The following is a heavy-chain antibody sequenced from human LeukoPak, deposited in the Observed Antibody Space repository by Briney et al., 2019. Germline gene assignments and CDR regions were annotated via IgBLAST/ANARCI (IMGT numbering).Heavy chain of an antibody. Sequence: SETLSLTRTLSGGSINNGYYYWSWIRQHPEKGLEWIGYIYYSGSTYYNPSLKSRVTISVDTSKNQFSLKLSSVTAADTAVYYCATGQAYYFHYWGQGTLVTVSS. CDR3: ATGQAYYFHY. V-gene: IGHV4-31*03. J-gene: IGHJ4*02. CDR2: IYYSGST. CDR1: GGSINNGYYY.